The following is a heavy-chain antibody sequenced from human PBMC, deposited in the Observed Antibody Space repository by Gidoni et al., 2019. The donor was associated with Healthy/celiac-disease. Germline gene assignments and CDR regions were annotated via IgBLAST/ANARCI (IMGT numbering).Heavy chain of an antibody. CDR2: IKSKTDGGTT. CDR1: GFTFSNDW. Sequence: EVQLVESGGGLVKPGGSLRLSCAASGFTFSNDWMSWVRQAPGKGLEGVGRIKSKTDGGTTDYAAPVKGRFTISRDDSKNTLYLQMNSLKTEDTAVYYCTTDPRRGYDANNYYYYGMDVWGQGTTVTVSS. V-gene: IGHV3-15*01. J-gene: IGHJ6*02. D-gene: IGHD5-12*01. CDR3: TTDPRRGYDANNYYYYGMDV.